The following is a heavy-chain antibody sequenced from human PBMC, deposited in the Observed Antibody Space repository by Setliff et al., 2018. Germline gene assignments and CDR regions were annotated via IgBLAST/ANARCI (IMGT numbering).Heavy chain of an antibody. CDR1: GYFIVYGYH. CDR3: AREGVGSGSYYWEVVRGMDV. D-gene: IGHD3-10*01. Sequence: PSETLSLTCDVSGYFIVYGYHGGWVRQPPGKGLEWIGSIHQTENTFYNPSLENRVTMSVDTSKNQFSLKLNSVTAADTAVYYCAREGVGSGSYYWEVVRGMDVWGQGTTVTVSS. CDR2: IHQTENT. J-gene: IGHJ6*02. V-gene: IGHV4-38-2*02.